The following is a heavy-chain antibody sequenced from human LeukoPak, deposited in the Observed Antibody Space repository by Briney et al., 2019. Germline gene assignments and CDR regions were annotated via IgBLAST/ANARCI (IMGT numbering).Heavy chain of an antibody. CDR2: VNSDGSTT. D-gene: IGHD6-13*01. Sequence: PGGSLRLSCAASGFTFSSYWMHWVRQAPGKGLVWVSRVNSDGSTTSYADSVKGRFTISRDNAKNTLYLQMNSLRAEDTAVYYCARFTGSSSWYGAWDYYYYMDVWGKGTTVTVSS. CDR1: GFTFSSYW. CDR3: ARFTGSSSWYGAWDYYYYMDV. V-gene: IGHV3-74*01. J-gene: IGHJ6*03.